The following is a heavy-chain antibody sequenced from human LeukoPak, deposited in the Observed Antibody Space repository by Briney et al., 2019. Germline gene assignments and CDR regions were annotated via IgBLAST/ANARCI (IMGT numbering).Heavy chain of an antibody. CDR3: ATTRVTTTRLDY. D-gene: IGHD5-12*01. Sequence: GASVKVSCKASGYTFTDYYMHWVRQAPGQGLEWMGWLNPNSGDTNYAQKFQGRVTMTRDTSISTAYMELTSLRSDDTAVYYCATTRVTTTRLDYWGQGTLVTVSS. CDR1: GYTFTDYY. J-gene: IGHJ4*02. CDR2: LNPNSGDT. V-gene: IGHV1-2*02.